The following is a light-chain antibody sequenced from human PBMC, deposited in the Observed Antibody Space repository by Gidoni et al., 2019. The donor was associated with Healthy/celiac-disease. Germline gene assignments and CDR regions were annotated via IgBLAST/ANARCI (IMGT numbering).Light chain of an antibody. V-gene: IGKV3-15*01. CDR1: QSVSSN. Sequence: EIVMTQSPATLSVSPGERATLSCRASQSVSSNLAGYQQKPGQAPRLLIYGASTRATGIPARFSGSGSGTEFTLTISSLQSEDFAVYYCQQYNNWPPYTFXQXTKLEIK. J-gene: IGKJ2*01. CDR3: QQYNNWPPYT. CDR2: GAS.